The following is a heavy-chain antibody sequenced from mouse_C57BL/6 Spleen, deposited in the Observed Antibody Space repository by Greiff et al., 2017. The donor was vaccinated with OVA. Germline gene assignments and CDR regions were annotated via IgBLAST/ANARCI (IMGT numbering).Heavy chain of an antibody. CDR1: GFTFSSYA. D-gene: IGHD1-1*01. CDR3: AREGDYYGSSLWYFDV. CDR2: ISDGGSYT. J-gene: IGHJ1*03. V-gene: IGHV5-4*01. Sequence: EVQLVESGGGLVKPGGSLKLSCAASGFTFSSYAMSWVRQTPEKSLEWVATISDGGSYTYYPDNVKGRFTISRDNAKNNLYLQMSHLKSEDTAMYYCAREGDYYGSSLWYFDVWGTGTTVTVSS.